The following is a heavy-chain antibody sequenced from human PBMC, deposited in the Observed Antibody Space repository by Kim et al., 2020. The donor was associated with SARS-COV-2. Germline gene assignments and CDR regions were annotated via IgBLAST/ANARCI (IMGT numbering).Heavy chain of an antibody. CDR2: ISSSGSYI. CDR3: ARDSAEGFDY. V-gene: IGHV3-21*01. Sequence: GGSLRLSCAASGFTFSSYSMNWVRQAPGKGLEWVSSISSSGSYIYYADSVKGRFTISRDNAKNSLYLQMNSLRAEDTAVYYCARDSAEGFDYWGQGTLVTVSS. CDR1: GFTFSSYS. J-gene: IGHJ4*02.